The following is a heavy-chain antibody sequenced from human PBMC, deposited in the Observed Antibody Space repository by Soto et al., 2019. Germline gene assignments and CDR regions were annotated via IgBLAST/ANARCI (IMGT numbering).Heavy chain of an antibody. CDR3: ARRWLRGYSYGDYGMDV. J-gene: IGHJ6*02. Sequence: QVQLVQSGAEVKKPGASVKVSCKASGYTFTSYGISWVRQAPGQGLEWMGWIGAYNGNTNYAQKLQGRVTMTTDTSTNTAYMELRSLRSDDTAVYYCARRWLRGYSYGDYGMDVWGQGTTVTVSS. CDR1: GYTFTSYG. CDR2: IGAYNGNT. D-gene: IGHD5-18*01. V-gene: IGHV1-18*04.